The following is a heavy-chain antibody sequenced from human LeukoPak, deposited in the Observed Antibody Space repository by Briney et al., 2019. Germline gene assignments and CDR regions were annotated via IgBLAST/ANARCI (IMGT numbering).Heavy chain of an antibody. CDR1: GGSISSYY. J-gene: IGHJ4*02. V-gene: IGHV4-59*01. CDR2: IYYSGST. CDR3: ARLGGYYFDY. D-gene: IGHD3-22*01. Sequence: SETLSLTCTVSGGSISSYYWSWIRQPPGKGLEWIAYIYYSGSTNYIPSLKGRVTISVDTSKKQFSLKLASVTAADTAVYYCARLGGYYFDYWGQGTLVAVSS.